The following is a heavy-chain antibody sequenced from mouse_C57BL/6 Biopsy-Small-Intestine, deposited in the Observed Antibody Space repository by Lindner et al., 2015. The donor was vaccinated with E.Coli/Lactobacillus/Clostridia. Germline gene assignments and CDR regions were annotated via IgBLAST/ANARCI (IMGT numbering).Heavy chain of an antibody. Sequence: SVKVSCKAPEYKFTSDYMHWVRQAPGQGLEWLGVIDSRDGATNYAQKFQGRVIMTKDTSTSAIYLELRRLTSDDTAVYYCALQQGVRDFDFWGQGTMVTVSS. CDR3: ALQQGVRDFDF. V-gene: IGHV1-59*01. CDR2: IDSRDGAT. J-gene: IGHJ3*01. CDR1: EYKFTSDY.